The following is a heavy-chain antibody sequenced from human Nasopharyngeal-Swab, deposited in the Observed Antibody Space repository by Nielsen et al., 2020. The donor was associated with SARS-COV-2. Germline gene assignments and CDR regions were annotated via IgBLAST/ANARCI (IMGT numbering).Heavy chain of an antibody. V-gene: IGHV4-39*01. Sequence: SETLSLTCTVSGGSFSSSNSYWGWIRQPPGKGLEWIGTINYSGSTYYNPSLKSRVTISVDTSRNQFSLKLSSVTAADTAIYHCARANRGVFGVVTHFDYWGQGTLVTVSS. CDR3: ARANRGVFGVVTHFDY. CDR2: INYSGST. D-gene: IGHD3-3*01. CDR1: GGSFSSSNSY. J-gene: IGHJ4*02.